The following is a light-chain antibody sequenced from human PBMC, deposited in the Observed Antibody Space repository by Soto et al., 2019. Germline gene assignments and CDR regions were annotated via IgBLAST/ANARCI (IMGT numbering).Light chain of an antibody. Sequence: DIVMTQSPLSLPVTPGEPASISCRSSQSLLHSNGYNYLDWYLQKPGQSPQLLIYLGSNRASGVPDRLSGSGSGTDFTLKISSVEAEDVGVYYCMQALQTPPTFGQGTKLEIK. J-gene: IGKJ2*01. CDR2: LGS. CDR3: MQALQTPPT. CDR1: QSLLHSNGYNY. V-gene: IGKV2-28*01.